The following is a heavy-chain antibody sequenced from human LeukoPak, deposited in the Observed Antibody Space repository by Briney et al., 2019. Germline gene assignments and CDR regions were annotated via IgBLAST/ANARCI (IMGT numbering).Heavy chain of an antibody. Sequence: GESLKISCQGSGYTFTHYWIAWVRQMPGKGLEWMGIVHPGDSDTRYSPSFQGQVTISADKSINTAYLQWSSLKASDTATYYCARRGYCSGGSCFSAHFDFWGPGTLLTVSS. CDR3: ARRGYCSGGSCFSAHFDF. CDR2: VHPGDSDT. D-gene: IGHD2-15*01. J-gene: IGHJ4*02. V-gene: IGHV5-51*01. CDR1: GYTFTHYW.